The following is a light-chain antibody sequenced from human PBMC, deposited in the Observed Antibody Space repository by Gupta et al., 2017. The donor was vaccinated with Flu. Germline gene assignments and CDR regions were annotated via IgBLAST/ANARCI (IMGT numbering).Light chain of an antibody. CDR1: QRRGLGVKTNC. Sequence: PVTLGQPAYISCRSTQRRGLGVKTNCVGWLLQRPGQSPRRIIYDVCKRDIGATDRFSDSGSGYDFTLNSSRGETEDFGIYYCMQGKHLWTFGQGTKLEIK. CDR3: MQGKHLWT. CDR2: DVC. J-gene: IGKJ2*02. V-gene: IGKV2-30*02.